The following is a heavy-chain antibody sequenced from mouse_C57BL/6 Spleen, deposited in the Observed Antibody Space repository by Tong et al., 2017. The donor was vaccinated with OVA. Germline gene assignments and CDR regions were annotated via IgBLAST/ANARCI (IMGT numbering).Heavy chain of an antibody. CDR2: ISDGGSYT. CDR1: GFTFSSYA. V-gene: IGHV5-4*01. Sequence: EVQLQESGGGLVKPGGSLKLSCAASGFTFSSYAMSWVRQTPEKRLELVATISDGGSYTYYPDNVKGRFTISRDNAKNKLYLQMSHLKSEDTAMYYCARDDYDAPMDYWGQGTSVTVSS. J-gene: IGHJ4*01. D-gene: IGHD2-4*01. CDR3: ARDDYDAPMDY.